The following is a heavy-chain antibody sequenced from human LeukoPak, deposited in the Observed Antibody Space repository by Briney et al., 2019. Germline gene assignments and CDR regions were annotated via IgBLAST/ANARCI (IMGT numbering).Heavy chain of an antibody. V-gene: IGHV3-23*01. CDR2: ISGSGGST. D-gene: IGHD3-3*01. CDR1: GFTFSSYA. J-gene: IGHJ6*02. Sequence: GGSLRLSCAASGFTFSSYAMSWVRQAPGKGLEWVSAISGSGGSTYYADSVKGRFTISRDNSKNTLYLQMNSLRAEDTAVYYCARGGPYYDFWSGYSHYYYYGMDVWGQGTTVTVSS. CDR3: ARGGPYYDFWSGYSHYYYYGMDV.